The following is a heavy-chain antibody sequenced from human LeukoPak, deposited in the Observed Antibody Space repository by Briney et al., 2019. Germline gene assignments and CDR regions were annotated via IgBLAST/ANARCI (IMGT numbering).Heavy chain of an antibody. CDR1: GYSFDEYA. D-gene: IGHD1-1*01. CDR2: INWKSDKI. J-gene: IGHJ4*02. V-gene: IGHV3-9*01. Sequence: GGSLRLSCAGSGYSFDEYAMHWVRQAPGKGLEWVSGINWKSDKIGYADSVKGRFTISRDNSKNSLYLQMNSLRVEDTAVYYCARDQLEPSRWFDYWGQGTLVTVSS. CDR3: ARDQLEPSRWFDY.